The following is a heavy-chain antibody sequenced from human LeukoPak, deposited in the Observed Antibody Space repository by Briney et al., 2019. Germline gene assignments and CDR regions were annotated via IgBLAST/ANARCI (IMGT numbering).Heavy chain of an antibody. CDR2: ISSNGGST. J-gene: IGHJ4*02. CDR1: GFTFSSYA. V-gene: IGHV3-64D*09. D-gene: IGHD6-13*01. CDR3: VRGYSSSWYLTY. Sequence: PGGSLRLSCPAPGFTFSSYAMHWVRQAPGKGLDYVSAISSNGGSTYYADSVKGRFTISRDNYKNTLYLQMSSLSAEDTVVYYCVRGYSSSWYLTYWGQGTLVTVSS.